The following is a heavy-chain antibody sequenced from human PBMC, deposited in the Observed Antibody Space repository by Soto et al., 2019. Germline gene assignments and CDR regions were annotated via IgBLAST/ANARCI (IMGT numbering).Heavy chain of an antibody. J-gene: IGHJ4*02. D-gene: IGHD2-2*01. CDR3: ARDLGYCSSTSCYEGDY. Sequence: ASVKVSCKASGYTFTSYGISWVRQAPGQGLERMGWISPYNGNTNYVQKLQGRVTMTTDTSTSTAYMELRSLRSDDTAVYYCARDLGYCSSTSCYEGDYWGQGTLVTVSS. V-gene: IGHV1-18*01. CDR2: ISPYNGNT. CDR1: GYTFTSYG.